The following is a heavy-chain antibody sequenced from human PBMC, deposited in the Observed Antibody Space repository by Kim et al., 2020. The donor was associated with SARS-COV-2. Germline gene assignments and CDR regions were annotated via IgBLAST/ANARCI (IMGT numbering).Heavy chain of an antibody. D-gene: IGHD3-22*01. V-gene: IGHV6-1*01. CDR1: GDSVSSNSAA. J-gene: IGHJ5*02. Sequence: SQTLSLTCAISGDSVSSNSAAWNWIRQSPSRGLEWLGRTYYRSKWYNDYAVSVKSRITINPDTSKNQFSLQLNSVTPEDTAVYYCAREDVFNYYDSSGYYLNWFDPWGQGTLVTVSS. CDR2: TYYRSKWYN. CDR3: AREDVFNYYDSSGYYLNWFDP.